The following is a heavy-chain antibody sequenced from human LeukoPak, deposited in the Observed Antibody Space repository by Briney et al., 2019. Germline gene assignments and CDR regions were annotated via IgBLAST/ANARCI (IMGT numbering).Heavy chain of an antibody. CDR1: GFTFSSYA. J-gene: IGHJ4*02. CDR2: ISYDGSNK. Sequence: GRSLRLSCAASGFTFSSYAMRWVRQAPGKGLEWVAVISYDGSNKYYADSVKGRFTISRDNSKNTLYLQMNSLRAEDTAVYYCARVRGIDSSGYPFDYWGQGTLVTVSS. V-gene: IGHV3-30-3*01. D-gene: IGHD3-22*01. CDR3: ARVRGIDSSGYPFDY.